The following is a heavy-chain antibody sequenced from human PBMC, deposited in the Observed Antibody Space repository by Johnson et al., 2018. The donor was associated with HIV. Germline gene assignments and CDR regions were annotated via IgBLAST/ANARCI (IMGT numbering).Heavy chain of an antibody. J-gene: IGHJ3*02. CDR2: VYSDGNT. D-gene: IGHD3-3*01. V-gene: IGHV3-NL1*01. CDR1: GFTFSSYG. Sequence: QVQLVESGGGVVQPGGSLRLSCAASGFTFSSYGMHWVRQVPGQGLEWVSVVYSDGNTYYADSVKDRFTISRDNSKNTLYLQMNSLRAEDTAVYYCARESGHAFDIWGQGTVVTVSS. CDR3: ARESGHAFDI.